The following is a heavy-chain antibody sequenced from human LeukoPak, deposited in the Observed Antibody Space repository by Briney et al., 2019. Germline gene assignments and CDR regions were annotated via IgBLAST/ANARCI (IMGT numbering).Heavy chain of an antibody. CDR1: GYTFTGYY. Sequence: ASVKVSCKASGYTFTGYYMYWVRRAPGQGLEWMGWINPNSGGTNYAQKFQGRVTMTRDTSISTAYMDLSRLRSDDTAVYYCARGSIVGATFDYFDYWGQGTLVTVSS. D-gene: IGHD1-26*01. CDR3: ARGSIVGATFDYFDY. V-gene: IGHV1-2*02. CDR2: INPNSGGT. J-gene: IGHJ4*02.